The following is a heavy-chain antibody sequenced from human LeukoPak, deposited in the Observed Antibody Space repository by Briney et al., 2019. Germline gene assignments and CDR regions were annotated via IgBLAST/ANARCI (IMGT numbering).Heavy chain of an antibody. Sequence: PSETLSLTCAVSGGSISSGGYSWSWIRQPPGKGLGWIGYIYHSGSTYYNPFLKSRVTISVDRSKNQFSLKLSSVTAADTAVYYCAREGSSGYDNWFDPWGQGTLVTVSS. CDR2: IYHSGST. D-gene: IGHD3-22*01. CDR1: GGSISSGGYS. CDR3: AREGSSGYDNWFDP. J-gene: IGHJ5*02. V-gene: IGHV4-30-2*01.